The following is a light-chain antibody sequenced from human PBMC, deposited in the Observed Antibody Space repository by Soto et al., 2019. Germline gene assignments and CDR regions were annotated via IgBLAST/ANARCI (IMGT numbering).Light chain of an antibody. CDR2: GAS. Sequence: EIVMTQSPATLSVSPGERATLSCRASQSVSSNFDWYQHKPGQAPRLLIYGASTRATGIPARFSGSGSGTEFTLTISSLQSEDFALYYCQQYNNWPPITFVQGTKLDIK. V-gene: IGKV3-15*01. J-gene: IGKJ2*01. CDR3: QQYNNWPPIT. CDR1: QSVSSN.